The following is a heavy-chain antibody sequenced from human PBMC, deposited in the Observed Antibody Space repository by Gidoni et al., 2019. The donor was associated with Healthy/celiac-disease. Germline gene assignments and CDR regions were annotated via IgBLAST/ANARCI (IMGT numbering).Heavy chain of an antibody. CDR2: ISYDGINK. V-gene: IGHV3-30*18. CDR3: AKDLVVVTSIFDY. J-gene: IGHJ4*02. Sequence: QVQLVESGGGVVQPGRSLRLSCSASGFTFSSYGMHWVRQAPGKGLEWVAVISYDGINKYYADSVKGRVTISRDNSKNTLYLQMNSLRAEDTAVYYCAKDLVVVTSIFDYWGQGTLVTVSS. CDR1: GFTFSSYG. D-gene: IGHD3-22*01.